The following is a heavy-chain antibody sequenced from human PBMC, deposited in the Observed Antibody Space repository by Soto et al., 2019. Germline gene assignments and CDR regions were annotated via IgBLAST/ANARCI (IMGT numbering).Heavy chain of an antibody. CDR2: INPGSGVT. CDR3: ATYYCARIRSGYGTFDY. Sequence: ASVKVSCKASGYSFTKYHMHWVRQAPGQGLEWMGWINPGSGVTNQAQKFQGRVTMTRDTSITTTSKNQVVVTMTNMDPADTATYYCARIRSGYGTFDYWGQGTLVTVSS. CDR1: GYSFTKYH. V-gene: IGHV1-2*02. J-gene: IGHJ4*02. D-gene: IGHD5-12*01.